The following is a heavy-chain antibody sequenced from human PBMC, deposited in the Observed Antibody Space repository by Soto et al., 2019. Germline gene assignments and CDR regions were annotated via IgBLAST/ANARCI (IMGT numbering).Heavy chain of an antibody. V-gene: IGHV3-30*18. CDR3: AKDSYYYDSSGSLDY. D-gene: IGHD3-22*01. CDR2: ISYDGSNK. J-gene: IGHJ4*02. CDR1: GFTFSSYG. Sequence: GGSLILSCAASGFTFSSYGMHWVRQAPGKGLEWVAVISYDGSNKYYADSVKGRFTISRDNSKNTLYLQMNSLRAEDTAVYYCAKDSYYYDSSGSLDYWGQGTLVTVSS.